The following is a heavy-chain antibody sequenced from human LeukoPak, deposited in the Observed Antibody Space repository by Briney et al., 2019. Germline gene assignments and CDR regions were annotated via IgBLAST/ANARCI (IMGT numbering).Heavy chain of an antibody. J-gene: IGHJ4*02. CDR1: GFTFSSYA. Sequence: GGFLRLSCSASGFTFSSYAMHWVRQAPGKGLEYVSVFSSNGGSTYYVDSVKGRFTVSRENSKNTLYLQMNNLRAEDTAVYYCVKDLASSSVGYWGQGTRVSVSS. CDR2: FSSNGGST. V-gene: IGHV3-64D*09. D-gene: IGHD6-6*01. CDR3: VKDLASSSVGY.